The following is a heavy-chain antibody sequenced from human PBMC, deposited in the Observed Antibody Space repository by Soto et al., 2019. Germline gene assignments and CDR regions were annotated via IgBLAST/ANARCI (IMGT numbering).Heavy chain of an antibody. CDR1: GGSISSSY. Sequence: QMHLQESGPGLVKPSETLSLTCAVSGGSISSSYWSWIRQPPGKGLEWLAYIYDDGSANYNPSLKSRVTISLDMSKNQFSLKLTSVTAADTAVYYCARDKYCSGGSCRKNWFDPWGQGTLVTVSS. D-gene: IGHD2-15*01. J-gene: IGHJ5*02. CDR3: ARDKYCSGGSCRKNWFDP. V-gene: IGHV4-59*01. CDR2: IYDDGSA.